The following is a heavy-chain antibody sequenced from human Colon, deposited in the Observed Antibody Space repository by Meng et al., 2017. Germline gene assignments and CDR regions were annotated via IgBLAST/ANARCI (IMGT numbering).Heavy chain of an antibody. CDR3: VRSSGWVRTGFDP. Sequence: QPQLQEAGPGLVKPSEALSLPCSVSGGSIITSGYYWGWIRQPPGKGLEWIGSIGHSGTTYYTPSLRRRVTVSIDTSKNQFSLEVTSVTAADTAVYYCVRSSGWVRTGFDPWGQGTLVTVSS. CDR1: GGSIITSGYY. D-gene: IGHD6-19*01. V-gene: IGHV4-39*01. J-gene: IGHJ5*02. CDR2: IGHSGTT.